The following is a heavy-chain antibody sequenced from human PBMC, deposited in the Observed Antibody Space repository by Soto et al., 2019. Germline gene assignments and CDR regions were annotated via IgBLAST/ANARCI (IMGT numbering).Heavy chain of an antibody. CDR3: ANLLRGIAAAGTNY. Sequence: GGSLRLSCAASGFTFSSYGMHWVRQAPGKGLEWVAVISYDGSNKYYADSVKGRFTISRDNSKNTLYLQMNSLRAEDTAVYYCANLLRGIAAAGTNYWGQGTLVTVSS. J-gene: IGHJ4*02. V-gene: IGHV3-30*18. CDR2: ISYDGSNK. CDR1: GFTFSSYG. D-gene: IGHD6-13*01.